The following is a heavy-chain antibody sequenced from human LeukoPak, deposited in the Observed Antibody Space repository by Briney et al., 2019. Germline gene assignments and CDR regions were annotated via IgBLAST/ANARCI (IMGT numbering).Heavy chain of an antibody. CDR2: IYPGDSDT. Sequence: GESLKISCKGSGYRFTNSWIGWVRQMPGKGLEWMGIIYPGDSDTKYSPSFQGQVTISADKSINIAYLQWSSLKASDTAMYYCARRVVNNRNWYFNLWGRGTLVTVSS. V-gene: IGHV5-51*01. CDR3: ARRVVNNRNWYFNL. J-gene: IGHJ2*01. D-gene: IGHD4-23*01. CDR1: GYRFTNSW.